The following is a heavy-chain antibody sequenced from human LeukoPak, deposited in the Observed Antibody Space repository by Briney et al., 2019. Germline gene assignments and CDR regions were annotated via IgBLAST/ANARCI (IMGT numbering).Heavy chain of an antibody. CDR1: GYTFTGYY. CDR2: INPNTGVT. V-gene: IGHV1-2*02. D-gene: IGHD4-17*01. CDR3: ARDRTTVTTGYYGMDV. Sequence: GASVKVSCKASGYTFTGYYMHWVRQAPGQGLEWMGWINPNTGVTNYAQKFQGRVTLTRDTCIITAYMELTRLRSDDTAVYYCARDRTTVTTGYYGMDVWGQGTTVTVSS. J-gene: IGHJ6*02.